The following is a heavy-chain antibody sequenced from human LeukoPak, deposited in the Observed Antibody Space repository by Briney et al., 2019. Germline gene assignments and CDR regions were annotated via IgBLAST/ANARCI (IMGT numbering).Heavy chain of an antibody. D-gene: IGHD3-10*01. V-gene: IGHV3-23*01. CDR3: AKDTNRYGSGSYDY. CDR2: ISGSGGST. J-gene: IGHJ4*02. Sequence: GGSLRLSCAASGFTFSSYAMHWVRQAPGKGLEWVSAISGSGGSTYYADSVRGLFTISRDNSKNTLYLQMNSLRAEDTAVYYCAKDTNRYGSGSYDYWGQGTLVTVSS. CDR1: GFTFSSYA.